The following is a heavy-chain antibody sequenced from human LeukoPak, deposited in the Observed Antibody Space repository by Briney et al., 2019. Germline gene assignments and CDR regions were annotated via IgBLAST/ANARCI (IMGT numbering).Heavy chain of an antibody. D-gene: IGHD3-10*01. J-gene: IGHJ4*02. CDR1: GLPFSSYS. CDR3: ARDRNRGMFNY. V-gene: IGHV3-21*01. Sequence: PGGSVRLSCAASGLPFSSYSMDWARQGPGKEQGWDSSISSSSSYMYYADSVKGRFTTSRDNAKNSLYLQLNSLRSKDTAVYYCARDRNRGMFNYWGQGTLVTVSS. CDR2: ISSSSSYM.